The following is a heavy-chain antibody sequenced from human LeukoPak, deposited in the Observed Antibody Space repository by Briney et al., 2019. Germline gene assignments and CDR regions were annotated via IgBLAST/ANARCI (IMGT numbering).Heavy chain of an antibody. J-gene: IGHJ6*02. V-gene: IGHV1-69*13. CDR2: IIPIFGTA. Sequence: SVKVSCKASGYTFTSYDINWVRQAPGQGLEWMGGIIPIFGTANYAQKFQGRVTITADESTSTAYMELSSLRSEDTAVYYCARGSGYSSSKNDYYYYGMDVWGQGTTVTVSS. CDR3: ARGSGYSSSKNDYYYYGMDV. D-gene: IGHD6-6*01. CDR1: GYTFTSYD.